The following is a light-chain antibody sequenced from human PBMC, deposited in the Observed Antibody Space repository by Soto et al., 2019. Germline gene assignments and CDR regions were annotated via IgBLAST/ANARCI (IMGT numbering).Light chain of an antibody. CDR1: QNVYNN. J-gene: IGKJ4*01. V-gene: IGKV3-15*01. Sequence: EIVMTQSPATLSVSPGEGATLSCKASQNVYNNLAWYQQRPGQPPRLLIYDASTRATGISARFSGSGYGTEFTLTISSPQSEDFTVYFCQQCRNWPLTFGGGTKVEIK. CDR2: DAS. CDR3: QQCRNWPLT.